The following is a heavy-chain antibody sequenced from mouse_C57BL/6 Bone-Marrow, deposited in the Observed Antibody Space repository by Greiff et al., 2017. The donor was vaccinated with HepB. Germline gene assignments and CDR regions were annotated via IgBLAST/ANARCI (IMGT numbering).Heavy chain of an antibody. J-gene: IGHJ1*03. CDR2: ISSGGDYI. CDR1: GFTFSSYA. Sequence: EVQRVESGEGLVKPGGSLKLSCAASGFTFSSYAMSWVRQTPEKRLEWVAYISSGGDYIYYADTVKGRFTISRDNARNTLYLQMSSLKSEDTAMYYCTRDDYGSSYWYFDVWGTGTTVTVSS. V-gene: IGHV5-9-1*02. D-gene: IGHD1-1*01. CDR3: TRDDYGSSYWYFDV.